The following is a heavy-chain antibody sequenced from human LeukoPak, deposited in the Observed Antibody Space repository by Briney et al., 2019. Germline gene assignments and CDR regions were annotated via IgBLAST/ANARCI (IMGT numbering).Heavy chain of an antibody. CDR3: ARDLDPSSSPFPYYFDY. Sequence: GGSLRLSCAASGFTFSSYWMSWVRQAPGKGLEWVANIKQDGREKYYVDSVKGRFTISRDNAKNSLYLQMNSLRAVDTAVYYCARDLDPSSSPFPYYFDYWGQGTLVTVSS. CDR2: IKQDGREK. CDR1: GFTFSSYW. J-gene: IGHJ4*02. D-gene: IGHD6-6*01. V-gene: IGHV3-7*01.